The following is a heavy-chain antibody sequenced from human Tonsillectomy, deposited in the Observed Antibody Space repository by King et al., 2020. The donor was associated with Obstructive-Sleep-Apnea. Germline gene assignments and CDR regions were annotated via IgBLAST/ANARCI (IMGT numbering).Heavy chain of an antibody. CDR1: GFTFGDYA. Sequence: VQLVESGGGLVQPGRSLRLSCTASGFTFGDYAMSWFRQAPGKGLEWVGFIRSRAYGGTTKFAASVKGRFTISRDDSKSIAYLQMNSLKTEDTAVYYCTRGQESLEWLAWFDPWGQGTLVTVSS. CDR2: IRSRAYGGTT. D-gene: IGHD3-3*01. J-gene: IGHJ5*02. CDR3: TRGQESLEWLAWFDP. V-gene: IGHV3-49*03.